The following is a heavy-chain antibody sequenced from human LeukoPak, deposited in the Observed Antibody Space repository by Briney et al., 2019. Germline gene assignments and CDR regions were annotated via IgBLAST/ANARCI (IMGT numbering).Heavy chain of an antibody. D-gene: IGHD1-26*01. Sequence: GGSLRLSCAASGFTFSIYGMHWVRQSPGKGLEWVAVIWNDGSNKYYADSVKGRFTISRDNSKNTLFLQMNSLRAEDTAVYYCARASGSFDYWGQGTLVTVSS. V-gene: IGHV3-33*01. CDR1: GFTFSIYG. CDR3: ARASGSFDY. CDR2: IWNDGSNK. J-gene: IGHJ4*02.